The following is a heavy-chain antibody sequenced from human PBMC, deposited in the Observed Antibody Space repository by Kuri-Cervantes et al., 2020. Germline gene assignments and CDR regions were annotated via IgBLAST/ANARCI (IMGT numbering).Heavy chain of an antibody. CDR3: AKHEKARGVDH. CDR1: GFTFSVYN. CDR2: ISSSGSTI. J-gene: IGHJ4*02. D-gene: IGHD3-16*01. V-gene: IGHV3-11*01. Sequence: GESLKISCAASGFTFSVYNMSWFRQAPGKGLEWVSSISSSGSTIYSADSVKGQFTIPRDNAKNSLYLQMNSLRAEDTAVYYCAKHEKARGVDHWGQGTLVTVSS.